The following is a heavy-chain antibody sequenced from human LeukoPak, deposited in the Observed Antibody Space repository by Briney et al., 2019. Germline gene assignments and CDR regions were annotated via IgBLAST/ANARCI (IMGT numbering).Heavy chain of an antibody. J-gene: IGHJ4*02. V-gene: IGHV3-48*01. Sequence: GGSLRLSCAASGFTFSSYSMNWVRQAPGKGLEWVSYISSSSSTIYYADSVKGRFTISRDNAKNSLYLQMNSLRAEDTAVYYCARVNINNWHSCDYWGQGTLVTVSS. D-gene: IGHD1-1*01. CDR3: ARVNINNWHSCDY. CDR1: GFTFSSYS. CDR2: ISSSSSTI.